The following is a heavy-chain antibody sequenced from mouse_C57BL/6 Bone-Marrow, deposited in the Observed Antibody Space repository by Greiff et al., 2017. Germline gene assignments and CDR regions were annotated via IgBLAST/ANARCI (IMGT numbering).Heavy chain of an antibody. CDR1: GYTFTSYG. V-gene: IGHV1-81*01. Sequence: VQLQQSGAELARPGASVKLSCKASGYTFTSYGISWVKQRTGQGLEWIGEIYPRSGNTYYNEKFKGKATLTADKSSSTAYMQLSSLTSEDSAVYFCARKGLSWFAYWGQGTLVTVSA. CDR2: IYPRSGNT. CDR3: ARKGLSWFAY. J-gene: IGHJ3*01.